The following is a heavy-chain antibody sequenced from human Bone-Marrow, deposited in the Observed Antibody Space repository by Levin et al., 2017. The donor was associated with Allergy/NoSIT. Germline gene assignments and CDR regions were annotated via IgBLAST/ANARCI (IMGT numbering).Heavy chain of an antibody. D-gene: IGHD5-24*01. CDR1: GGSISGYY. J-gene: IGHJ3*01. CDR2: AHYSGST. V-gene: IGHV4-59*01. Sequence: SETLSLTCTMSGGSISGYYWSWIRQPPGKGLEYIGFAHYSGSTNYNPSLKSRVTLSLDTARSRFSLRLTSVATADTALYYCARTRGAYNDAFDVWGQGTMVLVSS. CDR3: ARTRGAYNDAFDV.